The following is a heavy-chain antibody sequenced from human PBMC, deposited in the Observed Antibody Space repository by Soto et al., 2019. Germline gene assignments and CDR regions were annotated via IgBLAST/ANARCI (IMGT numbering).Heavy chain of an antibody. V-gene: IGHV1-18*01. D-gene: IGHD6-13*01. CDR1: GYNLREYG. J-gene: IGHJ6*02. CDR3: GREGQQLAQEQFFEFNGVDV. CDR2: ISGDNVNR. Sequence: QVQLVQSGVEVKKPGASVKVSCTAYGYNLREYGVSWLRQAPGLGFEWMGWISGDNVNRRSSQKFQDRLTMTTDKSTNTASLELRSLRSDDTALYYCGREGQQLAQEQFFEFNGVDVWGQGTSVTVSS.